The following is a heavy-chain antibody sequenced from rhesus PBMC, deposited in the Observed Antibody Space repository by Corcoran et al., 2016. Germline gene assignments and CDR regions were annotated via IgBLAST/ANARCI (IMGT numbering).Heavy chain of an antibody. V-gene: IGHV2-174*02. D-gene: IGHD3-3*01. CDR1: GFSLSTSGMG. J-gene: IGHJ4*01. CDR2: IYWDDDT. CDR3: ARGRNYNFWSGYYFDY. Sequence: QVTLKESGPALVKPTQTLTLTCTFSGFSLSTSGMGVGWIRQPSRKTLEWLAHIYWDDDTRDSTSLKSRLTISKDTSKNQVVLTMTNMDPMDTATYYCARGRNYNFWSGYYFDYWGQGVLVTVSS.